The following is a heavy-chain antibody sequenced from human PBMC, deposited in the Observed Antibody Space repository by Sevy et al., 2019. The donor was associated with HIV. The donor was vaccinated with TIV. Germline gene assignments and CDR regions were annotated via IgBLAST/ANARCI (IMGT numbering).Heavy chain of an antibody. D-gene: IGHD2-8*01. CDR2: LSFGCGEI. CDR1: GFTFSKYS. V-gene: IGHV3-23*01. Sequence: GGALRLSCAASGFTFSKYSLSWVRQPPGKGLEWVSTLSFGCGEINYADSVKGRFTISRDNSKSSVYLQMNNLRPEDTAVYYCAREGCTKPHDYWGQGTLVTVSS. CDR3: AREGCTKPHDY. J-gene: IGHJ4*02.